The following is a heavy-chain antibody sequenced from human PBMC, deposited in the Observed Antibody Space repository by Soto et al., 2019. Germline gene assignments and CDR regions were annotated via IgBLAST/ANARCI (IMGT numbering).Heavy chain of an antibody. CDR2: IYYDGSKK. CDR1: GFIFDNFG. J-gene: IGHJ4*02. Sequence: QVQLVESGGGVVQPGSSLRLSCAASGFIFDNFGMHWVRQAPGKGLEWVSVIYYDGSKKYYADSVRGRFNISRDNSKNMRYLQMDSLRAEDTATYYCARSPRVRGGTASRGCWGQGTLVTVSS. V-gene: IGHV3-33*01. D-gene: IGHD3-10*01. CDR3: ARSPRVRGGTASRGC.